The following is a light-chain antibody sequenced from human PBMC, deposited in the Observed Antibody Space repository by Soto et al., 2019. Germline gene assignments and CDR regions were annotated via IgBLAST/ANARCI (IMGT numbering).Light chain of an antibody. Sequence: DIQVTQSPSTLSASVGDRVSITCRASQSISTWLAWYQQKPGKAPNLLFYDASSLESGVPSRFSGRGSGTEAALTISRLQPDDLASYYWQQYHIYSTFGGGTKVEIK. CDR3: QQYHIYST. CDR1: QSISTW. CDR2: DAS. J-gene: IGKJ4*01. V-gene: IGKV1-5*01.